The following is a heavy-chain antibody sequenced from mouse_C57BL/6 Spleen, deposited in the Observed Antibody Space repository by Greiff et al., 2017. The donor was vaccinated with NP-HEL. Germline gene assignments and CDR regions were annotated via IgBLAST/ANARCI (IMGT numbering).Heavy chain of an antibody. V-gene: IGHV2-9-1*01. CDR1: GFSLTSYA. CDR3: ARNEDYGYVPAWFAY. Sequence: VQGVESGPGLVAPSQSLSITCTVSGFSLTSYAISWVRQPPGKGLEWLGVIWTGGGTNYNSALKSRLSISKDNSKSQVFLKMNSLQTDDTARYYCARNEDYGYVPAWFAYWGQGTLVTVSA. J-gene: IGHJ3*01. D-gene: IGHD2-2*01. CDR2: IWTGGGT.